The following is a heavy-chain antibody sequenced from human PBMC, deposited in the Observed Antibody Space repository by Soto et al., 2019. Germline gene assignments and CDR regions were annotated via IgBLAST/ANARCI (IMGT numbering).Heavy chain of an antibody. V-gene: IGHV1-18*01. D-gene: IGHD1-26*01. J-gene: IGHJ4*02. CDR1: GYTFRNYG. Sequence: VQLVQSGAEVKKPGASVKVSREAYGYTFRNYGITWVRQAPGQGLEWIGWVSGYNRNTNYAQKFEDRVTMTTDTSTSIAYLELRRLRIDDTAVYYCARERQWDPLPYWGPGTLLVVS. CDR2: VSGYNRNT. CDR3: ARERQWDPLPY.